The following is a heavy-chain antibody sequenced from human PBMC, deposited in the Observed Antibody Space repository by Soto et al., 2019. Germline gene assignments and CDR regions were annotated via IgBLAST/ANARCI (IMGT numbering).Heavy chain of an antibody. CDR3: AKDQVTYSSSAPYFDY. V-gene: IGHV3-30*18. D-gene: IGHD6-6*01. Sequence: GGSLRLSCAASGFTFSSYGMHWVRQAPGKGLEWVAVISYDGSNKYYADSVKGRFTISRDNSKNTLYLQMNSLRAEDTAVYYCAKDQVTYSSSAPYFDYWGQGTLVTVSS. CDR1: GFTFSSYG. CDR2: ISYDGSNK. J-gene: IGHJ4*02.